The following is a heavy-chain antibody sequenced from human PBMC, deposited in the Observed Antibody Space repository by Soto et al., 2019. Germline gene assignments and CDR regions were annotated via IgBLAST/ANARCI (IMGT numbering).Heavy chain of an antibody. CDR2: IWYDGSNK. D-gene: IGHD5-12*01. J-gene: IGHJ4*02. Sequence: QVQLVESGGGVVQPGRSLRLSCAASGFTFSSYGMHWVRQAPGKGLEWVAVIWYDGSNKYYVDSVKGRFTISRDNSKNTLYLQMNSLRAEDTAVYYCAREVERDGYNYVPFDYWGQGTLVTVSS. V-gene: IGHV3-33*01. CDR1: GFTFSSYG. CDR3: AREVERDGYNYVPFDY.